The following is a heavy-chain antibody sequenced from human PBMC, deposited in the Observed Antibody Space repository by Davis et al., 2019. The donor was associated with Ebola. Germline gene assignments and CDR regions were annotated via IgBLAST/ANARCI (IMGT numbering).Heavy chain of an antibody. Sequence: GESLKISCAASGFTFSSYWMNWVRQAPGKGLEWVSYISSSSSTIYYADSVKGRFTISRDNAKNSLYLQMNSLRDEDTAVYYCARGPLRGVNYWGQGTLVTVSS. CDR1: GFTFSSYW. V-gene: IGHV3-48*02. D-gene: IGHD3-10*01. CDR2: ISSSSSTI. CDR3: ARGPLRGVNY. J-gene: IGHJ4*02.